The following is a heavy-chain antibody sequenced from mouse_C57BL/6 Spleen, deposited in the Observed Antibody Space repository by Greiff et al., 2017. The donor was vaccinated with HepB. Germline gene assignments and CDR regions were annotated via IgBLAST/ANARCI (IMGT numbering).Heavy chain of an antibody. V-gene: IGHV1-9*01. D-gene: IGHD1-1*01. J-gene: IGHJ3*01. CDR1: GYTFTGYW. CDR3: ARYGGKSYYGSSGFAY. CDR2: ILPGSGST. Sequence: QVQLQQSGAELMKPGASVKLSCKATGYTFTGYWIEWVKQRPGHGLEWIGEILPGSGSTNYNEKFKGKATFTADTSSNTAYMQLSSLTTEDSAIYDCARYGGKSYYGSSGFAYWGQGTLVTVSA.